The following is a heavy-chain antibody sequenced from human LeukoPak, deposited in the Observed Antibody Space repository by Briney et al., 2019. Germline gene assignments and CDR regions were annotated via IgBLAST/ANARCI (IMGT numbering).Heavy chain of an antibody. Sequence: SETLSLTCTVSGGPINTYYWSWIRQPAGKGLEWIGRIYTSGSTNYNPSLKSRVTMSVDTSKNQFSLKVSSLTAADTAVYYCAGHHPRNTVDFWGQGTLVTVSS. CDR1: GGPINTYY. CDR3: AGHHPRNTVDF. J-gene: IGHJ4*02. CDR2: IYTSGST. D-gene: IGHD2/OR15-2a*01. V-gene: IGHV4-4*07.